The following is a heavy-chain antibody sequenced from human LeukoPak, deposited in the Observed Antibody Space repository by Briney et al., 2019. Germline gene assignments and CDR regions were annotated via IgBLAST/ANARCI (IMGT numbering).Heavy chain of an antibody. CDR1: GFTFDDYG. Sequence: GGSLRLSCAASGFTFDDYGMSWVRQGPGKGLEWVSGINWNGGSTGYADSVKGRFTISRDNAKNSLYLQMNSLRAEDTALYYCATNGGGNSGYGNFDYWGQGTLVTVSS. V-gene: IGHV3-20*04. D-gene: IGHD5-12*01. J-gene: IGHJ4*02. CDR2: INWNGGST. CDR3: ATNGGGNSGYGNFDY.